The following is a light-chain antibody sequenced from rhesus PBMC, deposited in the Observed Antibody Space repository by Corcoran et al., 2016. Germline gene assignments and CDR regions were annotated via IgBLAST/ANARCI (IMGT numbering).Light chain of an antibody. Sequence: DIQMTQSPSSLSASVGDRVTITCRASQGISNNLAWYQQKPGKVPKFLIYKASTLQSGIPSRFSGGGSGTDFTLTISSLQPEDFATYYCQHGYGILFTFGPGTKLDIK. CDR3: QHGYGILFT. V-gene: IGKV1-25*01. CDR1: QGISNN. J-gene: IGKJ3*01. CDR2: KAS.